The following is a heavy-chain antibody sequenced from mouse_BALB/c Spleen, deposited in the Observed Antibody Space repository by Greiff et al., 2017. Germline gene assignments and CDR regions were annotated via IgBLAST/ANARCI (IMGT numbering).Heavy chain of an antibody. D-gene: IGHD2-1*01. Sequence: QVQLQQPGAELVRPGASVKLSCKASGYSFTSYWMNWVKQRPGQGLEWIGMIHPSDSDTRLNQKFKDKATLTVDKSSSTAYMQLSSPTSEDSAVYYCARGLDYDNYGFAYWGQGTLVTVSA. CDR1: GYSFTSYW. CDR2: IHPSDSDT. J-gene: IGHJ3*01. CDR3: ARGLDYDNYGFAY. V-gene: IGHV1-74*01.